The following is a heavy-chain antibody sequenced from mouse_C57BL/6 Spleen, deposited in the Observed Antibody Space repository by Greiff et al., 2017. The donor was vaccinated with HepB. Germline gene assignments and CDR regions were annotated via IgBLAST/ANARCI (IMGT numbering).Heavy chain of an antibody. CDR2: IRSKSNNYAT. CDR1: GFSFNTYA. D-gene: IGHD1-1*01. CDR3: VRSHYGSSGAMDY. Sequence: EVMLVESGGGLVQPKGSLKLSCAASGFSFNTYAMNWVRQAPGKGLEWVARIRSKSNNYATYYADSVKDRFTISRDDSESMLYLQMNNLKTEDTAMYYCVRSHYGSSGAMDYWGQGTSVTVSS. J-gene: IGHJ4*01. V-gene: IGHV10-1*01.